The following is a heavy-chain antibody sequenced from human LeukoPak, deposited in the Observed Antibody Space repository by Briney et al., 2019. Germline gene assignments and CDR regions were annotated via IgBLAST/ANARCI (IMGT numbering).Heavy chain of an antibody. CDR2: IRSKANSYAT. J-gene: IGHJ6*03. CDR1: GFTFSGSA. D-gene: IGHD3-22*01. Sequence: GGSLRLSCAASGFTFSGSAMHWVRQPSGKGLEWVGRIRSKANSYATAYAASVKGRCTISRDDSKNTAYLQMNSLKTEDTAVYYCTSTMIDYYYYYMDVWGKGTTVTVSS. V-gene: IGHV3-73*01. CDR3: TSTMIDYYYYYMDV.